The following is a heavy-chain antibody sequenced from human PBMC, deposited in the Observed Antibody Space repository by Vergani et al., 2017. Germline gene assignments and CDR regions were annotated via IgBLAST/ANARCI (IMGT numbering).Heavy chain of an antibody. CDR2: ISSSGSTI. V-gene: IGHV3-48*01. CDR3: AKDAPIFGVVITYLDY. J-gene: IGHJ4*02. CDR1: GFTFSSYS. D-gene: IGHD3-3*01. Sequence: EVQLVESGGGLVKPGGSLRLSCAASGFTFSSYSMNWVRQAPGKGLEWVSYISSSGSTIYYADSVKGRFTISRDNSKNTLYLQMNSLRAEDTAVYYCAKDAPIFGVVITYLDYWGQGTLVTVSS.